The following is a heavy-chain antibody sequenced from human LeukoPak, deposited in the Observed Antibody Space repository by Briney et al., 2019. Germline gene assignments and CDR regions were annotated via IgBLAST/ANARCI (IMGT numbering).Heavy chain of an antibody. Sequence: PSETLSLTCTVSAGSISGFFWSWIRQPPGKGLEWIGYISYSGSTNYNPSLKSRVTISADTSKNQVSLKLSSVTAADTAVYYCARTYRYDSFPVYHFYMDVWGKGTTVTVSS. CDR1: AGSISGFF. CDR2: ISYSGST. CDR3: ARTYRYDSFPVYHFYMDV. D-gene: IGHD5-18*01. V-gene: IGHV4-59*01. J-gene: IGHJ6*03.